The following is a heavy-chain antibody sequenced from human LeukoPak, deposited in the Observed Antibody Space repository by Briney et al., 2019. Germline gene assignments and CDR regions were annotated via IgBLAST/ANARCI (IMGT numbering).Heavy chain of an antibody. CDR1: GGSISSGSYY. D-gene: IGHD7-27*01. CDR2: IYTSGST. V-gene: IGHV4-61*02. J-gene: IGHJ3*02. Sequence: PSQTLSLTXTVSGGSISSGSYYWSWIRQPAGKGLEWIGRIYTSGSTNYNPSLKSRVTISVDTSKNQFSLKLSSVTAADTAVYYCARITWGAFDIWGQGTMVTVSS. CDR3: ARITWGAFDI.